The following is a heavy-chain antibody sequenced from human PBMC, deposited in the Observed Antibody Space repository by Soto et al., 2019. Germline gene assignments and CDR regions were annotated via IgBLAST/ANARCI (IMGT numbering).Heavy chain of an antibody. CDR2: VYYTGTT. CDR1: GDSISSGGHY. D-gene: IGHD2-21*02. J-gene: IGHJ4*02. CDR3: ARFNVGDTNSYFDY. Sequence: QVQLQESGPGLVKPSQSLSLTCTVSGDSISSGGHYWSWIRQHPGKGLEWIGNVYYTGTTFSNPSLKSRVAMSVDTSKNQVSLKVSSVTAADTAVYFCARFNVGDTNSYFDYWGPGTLVTVSS. V-gene: IGHV4-31*03.